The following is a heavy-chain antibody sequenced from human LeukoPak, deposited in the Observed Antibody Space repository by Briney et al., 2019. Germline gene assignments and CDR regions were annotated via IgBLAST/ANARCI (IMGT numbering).Heavy chain of an antibody. CDR2: LIPIYGSA. J-gene: IGHJ3*02. V-gene: IGHV1-69*01. CDR1: GGSFTFTSHA. CDR3: AGFFYDDSGDAFDI. Sequence: SVKVSCKASGGSFTFTSHAISWVRQAPGQGLEWMGGLIPIYGSANYAQKFQGRVTITSDESTRTVYMELSSLRPEDSAVHYCAGFFYDDSGDAFDIWGQGTMVTVSS. D-gene: IGHD3-22*01.